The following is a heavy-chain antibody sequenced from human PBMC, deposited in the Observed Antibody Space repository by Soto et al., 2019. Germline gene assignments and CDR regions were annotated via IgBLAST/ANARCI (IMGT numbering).Heavy chain of an antibody. Sequence: SETLSLTCTVSGGSISSSSYYWGWIRQPPGKGLEWIGSIYYSGSTNYNNSLKSRVTISVNTSKNQNSLKLSSVTAADTAVYYCARVVAATLDYWGQGTLVTVSS. V-gene: IGHV4-39*07. CDR1: GGSISSSSYY. CDR2: IYYSGST. D-gene: IGHD2-15*01. J-gene: IGHJ4*02. CDR3: ARVVAATLDY.